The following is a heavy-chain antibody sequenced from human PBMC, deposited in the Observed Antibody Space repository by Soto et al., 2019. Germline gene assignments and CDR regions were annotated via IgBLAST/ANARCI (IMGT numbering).Heavy chain of an antibody. CDR1: GFTFSSYA. D-gene: IGHD3-10*01. J-gene: IGHJ6*02. V-gene: IGHV3-23*01. CDR3: AKDMSRYGSGSYFYYYYGMDV. CDR2: ISGSGGST. Sequence: EVQLLESGGGLVQPGGSLRLSCAASGFTFSSYAMSWVRQAPGKGLEWVSAISGSGGSTYYADSVKGRFTISRDNSKNTLYLQMNSLGAEDTAVYYCAKDMSRYGSGSYFYYYYGMDVWGQGTTVTVSS.